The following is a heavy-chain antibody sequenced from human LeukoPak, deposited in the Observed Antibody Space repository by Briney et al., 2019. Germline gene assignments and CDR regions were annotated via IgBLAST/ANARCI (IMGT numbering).Heavy chain of an antibody. J-gene: IGHJ4*02. CDR1: GFTFSSYW. D-gene: IGHD1-7*01. CDR2: ISGSGGST. CDR3: AKNWNYGPFGRDYYYFDY. Sequence: GGSPRLSCAASGFTFSSYWMSWVRQAPGKGLEWVSAISGSGGSTYYADSVKGRFTISRDNSKNTLYLQMNSLRAEDTAVYYCAKNWNYGPFGRDYYYFDYWGQGTLVTVSS. V-gene: IGHV3-23*01.